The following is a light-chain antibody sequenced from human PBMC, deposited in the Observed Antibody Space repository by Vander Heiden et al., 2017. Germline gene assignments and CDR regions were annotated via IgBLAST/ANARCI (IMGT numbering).Light chain of an antibody. CDR2: LGS. CDR1: QSLLHRDGYNY. Sequence: EIVMTQSPLPLPVTPGEAASIACRSSQSLLHRDGYNYLDWYLQKPGQSPQLLIYLGSNRASGVPDRFSGSGSGTDFTLKISRVEAEDVGVYYCMQAIETPLTFGGGTKVEIK. V-gene: IGKV2-28*01. J-gene: IGKJ4*01. CDR3: MQAIETPLT.